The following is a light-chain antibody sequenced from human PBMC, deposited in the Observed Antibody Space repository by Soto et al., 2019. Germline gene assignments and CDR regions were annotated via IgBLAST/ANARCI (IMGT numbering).Light chain of an antibody. CDR3: GTWDSSLSAEV. CDR2: DNN. J-gene: IGLJ3*02. CDR1: SSNIGNNY. Sequence: QSVLTQPPSVSAAPGQKVTISCSGSSSNIGNNYVSWYQQLPGTAPKLLIYDNNKRPSGIPDRFSGSKSGTSATLGITGLQTGDEAEYYCGTWDSSLSAEVFGGGTKVTVL. V-gene: IGLV1-51*01.